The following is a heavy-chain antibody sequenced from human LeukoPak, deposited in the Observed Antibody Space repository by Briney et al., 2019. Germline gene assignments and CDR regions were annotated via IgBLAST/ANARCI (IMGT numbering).Heavy chain of an antibody. J-gene: IGHJ4*02. CDR2: ISSSSSYI. CDR1: GFNLSSYS. V-gene: IGHV3-21*01. CDR3: ARGTVSFFFFDY. Sequence: GGSLRLSCADPGFNLSSYSMNWVRQAPGKGLEWDSSISSSSSYIYYADSVKGRFTISRDNAKNSLYLQMNSLRAEDTAVYYCARGTVSFFFFDYWGQGTLVAVSS. D-gene: IGHD2/OR15-2a*01.